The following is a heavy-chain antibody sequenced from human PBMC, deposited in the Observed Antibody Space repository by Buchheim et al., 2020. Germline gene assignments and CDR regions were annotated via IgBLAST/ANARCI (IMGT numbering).Heavy chain of an antibody. J-gene: IGHJ6*02. V-gene: IGHV4-34*01. D-gene: IGHD6-13*01. Sequence: QVQLQQWGAGLLKPSETLSLTCAVYGGSFSGYYWSWIRQPPGKGLEWIGEINHSGSTNYNPSLKSRVTISVDTSKNQFSLKLSSVTAADTAVYYCARSRAAAVALYYYYYGMDVWGQGTT. CDR2: INHSGST. CDR3: ARSRAAAVALYYYYYGMDV. CDR1: GGSFSGYY.